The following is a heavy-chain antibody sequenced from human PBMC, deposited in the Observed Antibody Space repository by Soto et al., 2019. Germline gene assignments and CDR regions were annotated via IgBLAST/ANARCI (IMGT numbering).Heavy chain of an antibody. Sequence: QVQLVQSGAEVKKPGASVKVSCKASGYTFTSYDINWVRQATGQGLEWMGWMNPNSGNTGYAQKFQGRVTMTRNTSISTAYMELSSLRSEDTAVYYCARRFGSSWYYYYYGMDVWGQGTTVTVSS. CDR2: MNPNSGNT. V-gene: IGHV1-8*01. J-gene: IGHJ6*02. CDR1: GYTFTSYD. CDR3: ARRFGSSWYYYYYGMDV. D-gene: IGHD6-13*01.